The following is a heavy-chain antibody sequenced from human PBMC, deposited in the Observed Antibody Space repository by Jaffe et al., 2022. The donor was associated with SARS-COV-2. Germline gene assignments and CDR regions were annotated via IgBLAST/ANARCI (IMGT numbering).Heavy chain of an antibody. CDR3: ARVGVTYGPYEL. CDR1: GFTIRSYG. Sequence: EVQLVESGGGLVQPGGSLRLSCAASGFTIRSYGMHWVRQAPGTGLEYVSAINSNGDRTFYGNSVKGRFTISRDNSKNTVYLQMGSLRPEDTAVYFCARVGVTYGPYELWGQGTLVTVSS. J-gene: IGHJ4*02. V-gene: IGHV3-64*01. D-gene: IGHD2-21*02. CDR2: INSNGDRT.